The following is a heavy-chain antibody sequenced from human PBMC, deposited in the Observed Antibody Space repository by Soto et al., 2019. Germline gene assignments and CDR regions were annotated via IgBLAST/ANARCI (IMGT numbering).Heavy chain of an antibody. CDR1: GVNFSSYG. Sequence: QVQLVQSGAEVKKPGTSVKVSCKASGVNFSSYGISWVRQAPGQGLEFMGGIIPIFGTTNYAHKFRGRVTFSADESSNTTYMGPTSLRSEDTAVYYCAGASGRVWYNWFDPWGQGTLVTVS. J-gene: IGHJ5*02. CDR2: IIPIFGTT. CDR3: AGASGRVWYNWFDP. D-gene: IGHD6-19*01. V-gene: IGHV1-69*01.